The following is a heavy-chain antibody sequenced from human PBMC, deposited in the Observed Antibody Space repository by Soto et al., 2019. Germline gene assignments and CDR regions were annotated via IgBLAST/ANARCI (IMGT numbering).Heavy chain of an antibody. J-gene: IGHJ4*02. D-gene: IGHD3-9*01. V-gene: IGHV1-8*01. CDR1: GYTFSSDD. CDR3: ARSRLGYFDY. CDR2: MNPISGNT. Sequence: ASVKVSCKASGYTFSSDDINWARRATGQGLEWMGWMNPISGNTGYAQKFQGRVTMTRNTATSTAYMELSSLRSEDTAVYYCARSRLGYFDYWGQGSLVTVSS.